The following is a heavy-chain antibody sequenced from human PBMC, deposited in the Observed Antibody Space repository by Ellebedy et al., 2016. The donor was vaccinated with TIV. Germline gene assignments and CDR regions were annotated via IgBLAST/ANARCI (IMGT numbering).Heavy chain of an antibody. J-gene: IGHJ6*02. CDR3: AHSNYYYYGMDV. Sequence: AASVKVSCKASGYTFTSYDINWVRQAIGQGLEWMGWMNPNSGNTGYAQKFQGRVTMTRNTSISTAYMELSSLRSEDTAVYYCAHSNYYYYGMDVWGQGTTVTVSS. V-gene: IGHV1-8*01. CDR1: GYTFTSYD. CDR2: MNPNSGNT. D-gene: IGHD2/OR15-2a*01.